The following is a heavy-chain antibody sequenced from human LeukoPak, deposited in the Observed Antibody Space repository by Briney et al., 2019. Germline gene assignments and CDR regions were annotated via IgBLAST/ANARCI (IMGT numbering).Heavy chain of an antibody. CDR2: INSDGSII. V-gene: IGHV3-74*01. CDR3: TTLSTTVTPSYYFDY. CDR1: GFSFSNYW. Sequence: GGSLRLSCAASGFSFSNYWMHWVRQAPGKGLVWVSRINSDGSIISYADSAKGRFTISRDNAQNTVYLQMNSLRAEDTAVYYCTTLSTTVTPSYYFDYWGQGALVTVSS. D-gene: IGHD4-17*01. J-gene: IGHJ4*02.